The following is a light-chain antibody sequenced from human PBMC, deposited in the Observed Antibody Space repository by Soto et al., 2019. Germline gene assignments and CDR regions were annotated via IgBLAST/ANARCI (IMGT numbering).Light chain of an antibody. J-gene: IGKJ5*01. V-gene: IGKV1-27*01. CDR1: QGFTNY. Sequence: DFQMPQSPSSLSASVGDTFTLTCRASQGFTNYLAWYQQKPGKAPKLLIYAASTLQSGVPPRFSGSGSGTHFTLTISSLQPEDAATYYCQKYNTAPYTFGQGTRLENK. CDR3: QKYNTAPYT. CDR2: AAS.